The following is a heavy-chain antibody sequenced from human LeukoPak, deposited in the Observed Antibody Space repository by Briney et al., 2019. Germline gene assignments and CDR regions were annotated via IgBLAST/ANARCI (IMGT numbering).Heavy chain of an antibody. CDR3: TKGVLGYSVPFLDC. J-gene: IGHJ4*02. V-gene: IGHV3-23*01. D-gene: IGHD3-10*02. CDR2: MSDSGTNT. Sequence: PGGSLRLSCAASGFTFSSYAMTWVRQAPGKGLEWVSGMSDSGTNTYYADSVKGRFTISRDNSKNTLYLQMNSLRAEDTAVYYCTKGVLGYSVPFLDCRGQGALVTVSS. CDR1: GFTFSSYA.